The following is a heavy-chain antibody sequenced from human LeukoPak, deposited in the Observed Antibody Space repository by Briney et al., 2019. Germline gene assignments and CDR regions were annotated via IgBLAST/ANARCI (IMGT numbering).Heavy chain of an antibody. CDR2: ISSSGSTI. Sequence: PGGSLRLSCAASGFTFSSYEMNWVRQAPGKGLEWVSYISSSGSTIYYADSVKGLFTISRDNAKNSLYLQMNSLRAEDTAVYYCARSSSWYLFWGQGTLVTVSS. J-gene: IGHJ4*02. CDR3: ARSSSWYLF. V-gene: IGHV3-48*03. CDR1: GFTFSSYE. D-gene: IGHD6-13*01.